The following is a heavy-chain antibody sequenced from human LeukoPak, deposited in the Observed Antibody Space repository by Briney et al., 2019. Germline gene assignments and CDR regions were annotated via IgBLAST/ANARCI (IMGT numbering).Heavy chain of an antibody. D-gene: IGHD3-16*02. CDR2: ITSRTDGGKT. V-gene: IGHV3-15*05. Sequence: PGGSLRPSHAPSGFTFSDGWMTWVRQAPGKGLEWVGRITSRTDGGKTDYAAPVKGKFTISRDDSKNTLYLQMNSLKTEDTAVYYCATDPNFDYVWGTYRLDHWGQGTLVTVSS. J-gene: IGHJ4*02. CDR3: ATDPNFDYVWGTYRLDH. CDR1: GFTFSDGW.